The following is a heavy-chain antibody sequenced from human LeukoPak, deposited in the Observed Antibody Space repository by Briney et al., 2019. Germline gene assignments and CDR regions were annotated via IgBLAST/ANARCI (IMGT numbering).Heavy chain of an antibody. J-gene: IGHJ4*02. CDR3: AKDGDGYHN. V-gene: IGHV3-7*01. D-gene: IGHD3-9*01. Sequence: GGALRLSCVASGFTFSRGWMSWGRQAPGEGLEWVANIKEDGSAQYYADSVKGRFTISRDNTKNSLYLQMNSLTAEDTAMYYCAKDGDGYHNWGQGALVTVSS. CDR1: GFTFSRGW. CDR2: IKEDGSAQ.